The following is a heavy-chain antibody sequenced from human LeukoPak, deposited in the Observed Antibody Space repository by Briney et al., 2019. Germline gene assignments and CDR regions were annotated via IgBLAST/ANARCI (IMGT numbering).Heavy chain of an antibody. J-gene: IGHJ4*02. V-gene: IGHV1-2*02. Sequence: SAKVSCKASGYTFTGYHIHWVRQAPGQGLEWMGWVNPNSGGTNYAQKFQGRVTMTRDTSISTAYMELSRLRSDDTAVYYCATAGYDFWSGYSTFDYWGQGTLVTVSS. D-gene: IGHD3-3*01. CDR2: VNPNSGGT. CDR3: ATAGYDFWSGYSTFDY. CDR1: GYTFTGYH.